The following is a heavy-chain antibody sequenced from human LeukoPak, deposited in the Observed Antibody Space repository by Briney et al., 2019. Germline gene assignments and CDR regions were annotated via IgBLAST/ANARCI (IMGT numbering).Heavy chain of an antibody. D-gene: IGHD3/OR15-3a*01. CDR2: IYSGGNT. CDR3: TRISLAEGLEF. J-gene: IGHJ4*02. Sequence: GGSLRLSCAVSGFTVSSNYMSWVRQAPGKGLEWVSVIYSGGNTYYADSAKGRFTISRDNLKNTLYLQMNSLRAEDTAVYYCTRISLAEGLEFWGQGILVTVSS. CDR1: GFTVSSNY. V-gene: IGHV3-66*01.